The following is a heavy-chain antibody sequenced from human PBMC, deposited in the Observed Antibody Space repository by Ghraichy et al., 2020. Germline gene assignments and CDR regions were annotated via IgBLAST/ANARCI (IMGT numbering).Heavy chain of an antibody. Sequence: SETLSLTCTVSGGSISSYYWSWIRQPPGKGLEWIGYIYYSGSTNYNPSLKSRVTISVDTSKNQFSLKLSSVTAADTAVYYCARDGYCSGGSCYRDWFDPWGQGTLVTVSS. CDR3: ARDGYCSGGSCYRDWFDP. D-gene: IGHD2-15*01. CDR1: GGSISSYY. J-gene: IGHJ5*02. V-gene: IGHV4-59*01. CDR2: IYYSGST.